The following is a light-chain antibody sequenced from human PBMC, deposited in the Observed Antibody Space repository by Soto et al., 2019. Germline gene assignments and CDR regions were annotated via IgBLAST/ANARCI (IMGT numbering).Light chain of an antibody. CDR1: QSVSSSY. CDR3: QLYGSSPPYT. J-gene: IGKJ2*01. CDR2: GAS. V-gene: IGKV3-20*01. Sequence: EIVLTQSPGTLSLSPGERATLSCRASQSVSSSYLAWYQQEPGQAPRLLLYGASSRSTGIPDRFSGSGSGTDCTLTISRLEPEDVAVYYCQLYGSSPPYTFGQGTKREI.